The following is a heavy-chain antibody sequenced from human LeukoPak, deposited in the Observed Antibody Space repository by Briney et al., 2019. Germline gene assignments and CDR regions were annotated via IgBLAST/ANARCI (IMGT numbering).Heavy chain of an antibody. CDR2: IIPIFGIA. Sequence: SVKVSCKAFGGTFSSYAISWVRQAPGQGLEWMGGIIPIFGIANYAQKFQGRVTITADESTSTAYMELSSLRSEDTAVYYCASPGVVVAASDAFDIWGQGTMVTVSS. D-gene: IGHD2-15*01. CDR3: ASPGVVVAASDAFDI. V-gene: IGHV1-69*13. J-gene: IGHJ3*02. CDR1: GGTFSSYA.